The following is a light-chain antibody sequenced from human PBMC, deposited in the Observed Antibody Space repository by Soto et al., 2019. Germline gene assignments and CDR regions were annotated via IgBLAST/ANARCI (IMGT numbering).Light chain of an antibody. Sequence: DIQMTQSPSTLSGSVGDRVTITCSASQSISSWLAWYQQKPGKAPKLLIYKASTLKSGVPSRFSGSGSGTEFTLTISSLQPDDFANYYCQHYNSYSEAFGQGTKVDIK. V-gene: IGKV1-5*03. CDR3: QHYNSYSEA. CDR2: KAS. J-gene: IGKJ1*01. CDR1: QSISSW.